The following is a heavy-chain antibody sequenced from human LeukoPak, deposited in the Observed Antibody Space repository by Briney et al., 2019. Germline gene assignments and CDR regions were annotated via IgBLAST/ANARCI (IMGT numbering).Heavy chain of an antibody. J-gene: IGHJ1*01. D-gene: IGHD1-7*01. CDR1: GGSITSSGYY. V-gene: IGHV4-39*01. CDR2: IYSSGTT. Sequence: SETLSLTCIVSGGSITSSGYYWGWIRQPPGKGLECVGNIYSSGTTYYNPSLNSRVTISIDSSKSQFSLRLSSVTAADTAMYYYVQNMPGTIEHWGQGTLVSVSS. CDR3: VQNMPGTIEH.